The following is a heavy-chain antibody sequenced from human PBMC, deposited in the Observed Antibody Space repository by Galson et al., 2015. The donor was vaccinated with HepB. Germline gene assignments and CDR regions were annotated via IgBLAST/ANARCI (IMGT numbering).Heavy chain of an antibody. CDR2: INTNTGNP. D-gene: IGHD3-10*01. V-gene: IGHV7-4-1*02. CDR3: ARTPYYGSGTHYNIWFGP. Sequence: SVKVSCKASGYTFTIYAINWVRQAPGQGLEWMGWINTNTGNPTYAQGFTGRFVFSLDSSVNTAYLQISSLKADDTAVYYCARTPYYGSGTHYNIWFGPWGQGTLVTVSS. CDR1: GYTFTIYA. J-gene: IGHJ5*02.